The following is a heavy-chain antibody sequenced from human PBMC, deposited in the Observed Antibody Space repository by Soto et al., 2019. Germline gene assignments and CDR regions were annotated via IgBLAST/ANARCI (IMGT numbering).Heavy chain of an antibody. CDR2: IYSGGST. Sequence: EVQLVESGGGLVQPGGSLRLSCAASGFTVSSNYMSWVRQAPGKGLEWVSVIYSGGSTYYADSVKGRFTISRDNSKNTLYLQMNSLRAEDTAVYYCARDPSPHYDILTGYYDGVEFYFDYWGQGTLVTVSS. CDR3: ARDPSPHYDILTGYYDGVEFYFDY. J-gene: IGHJ4*02. D-gene: IGHD3-9*01. V-gene: IGHV3-66*01. CDR1: GFTVSSNY.